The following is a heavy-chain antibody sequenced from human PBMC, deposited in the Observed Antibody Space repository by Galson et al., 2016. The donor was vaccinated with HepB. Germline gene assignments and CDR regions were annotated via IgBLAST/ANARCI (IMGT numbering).Heavy chain of an antibody. V-gene: IGHV6-1*01. CDR2: TYYRLKWNN. CDR3: ARAVEYYTFWSRLYGKDV. D-gene: IGHD2/OR15-2a*01. J-gene: IGHJ6*02. CDR1: GDSVSSSRAA. Sequence: CAISGDSVSSSRAAWNWIRQSPSRGLEWLGRTYYRLKWNNDYAVSVKSRIIINPDTSKNQFSLQLKSVTPEDTAVYYCARAVEYYTFWSRLYGKDVWGQGTTVIVSS.